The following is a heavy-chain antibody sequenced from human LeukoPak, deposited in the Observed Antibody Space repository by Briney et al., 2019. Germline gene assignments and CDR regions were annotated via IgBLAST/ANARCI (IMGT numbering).Heavy chain of an antibody. CDR3: ARDRAVAPTPDWFDP. CDR2: INPNSGGT. Sequence: GASVKVSCKASGYTFTGYYMHWVRQAPGQGLEWMGWINPNSGGTNYAQKFQGRVTMTRDTSISTAYMELSRLRSDDTAVYYCARDRAVAPTPDWFDPWGQGALVTVSS. D-gene: IGHD2-15*01. V-gene: IGHV1-2*02. J-gene: IGHJ5*02. CDR1: GYTFTGYY.